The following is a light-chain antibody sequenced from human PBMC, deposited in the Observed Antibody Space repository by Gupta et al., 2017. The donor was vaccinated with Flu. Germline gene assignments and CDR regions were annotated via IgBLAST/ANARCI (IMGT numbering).Light chain of an antibody. V-gene: IGLV3-1*01. J-gene: IGLJ2*01. CDR3: QAGDSSTGV. CDR2: KDN. Sequence: SPGKTAVITCSGVKLGDKFACWVQQKPGQYHVLVIYKDNKRTAGTPERFSGSNSGSTATLTITGTQDRDEDDYYWQAGDSSTGVFGGGTKVTVL. CDR1: KLGDKF.